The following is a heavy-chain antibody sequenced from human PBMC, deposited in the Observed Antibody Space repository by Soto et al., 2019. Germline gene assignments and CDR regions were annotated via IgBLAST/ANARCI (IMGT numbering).Heavy chain of an antibody. CDR2: IYHSGST. Sequence: TLSLTCAVSGGSISSSNWWSWVRQPPGKGLEWIGEIYHSGSTNYNPSLKSRVTISVDKSKNQFSLKLSSMTAADTAVYYCAGSGYYHNSGMDVWGQGTTVTVSS. D-gene: IGHD3-22*01. CDR1: GGSISSSNW. V-gene: IGHV4-4*02. J-gene: IGHJ6*02. CDR3: AGSGYYHNSGMDV.